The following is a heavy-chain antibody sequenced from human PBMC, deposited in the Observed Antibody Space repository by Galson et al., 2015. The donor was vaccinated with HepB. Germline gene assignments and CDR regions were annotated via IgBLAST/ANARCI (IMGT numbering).Heavy chain of an antibody. CDR3: ARGDDEKGPSVDTAMANWFDP. CDR2: ISAYNGNT. J-gene: IGHJ5*02. Sequence: SVKVSCKASGYTFTSYGISWVRQAPGQGLEWMGWISAYNGNTNYAQKLQGRVTMTTDTSTSTAYMELRSLRSDDTAVYYCARGDDEKGPSVDTAMANWFDPWGQGTLVTVSS. CDR1: GYTFTSYG. V-gene: IGHV1-18*01. D-gene: IGHD5-18*01.